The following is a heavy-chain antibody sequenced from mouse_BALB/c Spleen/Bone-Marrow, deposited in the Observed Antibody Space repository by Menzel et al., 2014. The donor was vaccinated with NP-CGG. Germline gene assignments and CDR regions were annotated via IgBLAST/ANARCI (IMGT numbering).Heavy chain of an antibody. CDR2: ISDGGSYT. CDR3: VRGLYGSSYTYAMDY. V-gene: IGHV5-4*02. Sequence: EVQLVESGGGLVKPGGSLKLSCAASGFTFSDYYMYWVRQTPEKRLEWVATISDGGSYTYYPDSVKGRFTISRDNAKNNLYLQMSSLKSEDTAMYYCVRGLYGSSYTYAMDYWVKEPQSPSPQ. J-gene: IGHJ4*01. D-gene: IGHD1-1*01. CDR1: GFTFSDYY.